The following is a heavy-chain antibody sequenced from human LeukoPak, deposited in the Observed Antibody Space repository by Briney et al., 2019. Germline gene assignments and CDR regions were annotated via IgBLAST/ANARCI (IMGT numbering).Heavy chain of an antibody. CDR2: INHSGST. CDR3: ARGSSGYYPTHEYYYYYYYMDV. J-gene: IGHJ6*03. D-gene: IGHD3-22*01. V-gene: IGHV4-34*01. Sequence: PGGSLRLSCAASGFTFSDNYMTWVRQPPGKGLEWIGEINHSGSTNYNPSLKSRVTISVDTSKNQFSLKLSSVTAADTAVYYCARGSSGYYPTHEYYYYYYYMDVWGKGTTVTVSS. CDR1: GFTFSDNY.